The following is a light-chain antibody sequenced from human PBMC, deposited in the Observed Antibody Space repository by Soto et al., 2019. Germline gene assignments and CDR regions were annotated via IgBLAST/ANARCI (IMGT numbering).Light chain of an antibody. V-gene: IGKV3-20*01. CDR1: ESIDSNF. Sequence: PGESAGFPYSSTESIDSNFLTXXQQXPXQXXXXXXYGASSRATGIPDRFSGSGSGTDVTFTISSLEPEDAALYYCQQYGSLPITFGQGPRWRL. CDR2: GAS. J-gene: IGKJ5*01. CDR3: QQYGSLPIT.